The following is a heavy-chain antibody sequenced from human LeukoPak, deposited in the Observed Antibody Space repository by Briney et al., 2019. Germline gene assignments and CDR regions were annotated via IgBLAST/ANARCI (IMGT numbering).Heavy chain of an antibody. D-gene: IGHD3-10*01. CDR1: GDTVTGFS. Sequence: ASVKVSCKVSGDTVTGFSIHWVRQAPGHGLEWMGGFNPEDGARIFAQKFQGRVTMTEDTSTDTAYMDLSSLRSEDTAVYYCARTGDVLLNYYYYYMDVWGKGTTVTVSS. CDR3: ARTGDVLLNYYYYYMDV. J-gene: IGHJ6*03. V-gene: IGHV1-24*01. CDR2: FNPEDGAR.